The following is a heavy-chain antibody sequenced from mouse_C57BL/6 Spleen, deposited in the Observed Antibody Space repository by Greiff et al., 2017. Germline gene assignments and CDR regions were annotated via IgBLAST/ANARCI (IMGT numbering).Heavy chain of an antibody. V-gene: IGHV5-17*01. CDR1: GFTFSDYG. CDR3: AREWDYYGSSPFAY. J-gene: IGHJ3*01. D-gene: IGHD1-1*01. CDR2: ISSGSSTT. Sequence: EVQVVESGGGLVKPGGSLKLSCAASGFTFSDYGMHWVRQAPEKGLAWVAYISSGSSTTYYADTVKGRFTISRDNAKNTLFLQTTSLRSEDTAMYYCAREWDYYGSSPFAYWGQGTLVTVSA.